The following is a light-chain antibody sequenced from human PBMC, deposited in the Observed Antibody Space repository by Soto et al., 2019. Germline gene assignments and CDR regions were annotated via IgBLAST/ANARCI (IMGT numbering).Light chain of an antibody. CDR3: QQYNNWPFS. J-gene: IGKJ5*01. V-gene: IGKV3-15*01. CDR1: QGVTTN. Sequence: EIVMTQSPATLSVSPGERATLSCRAAQGVTTNFAWYQQKSGQSPRLLIYDVSIRATGVPARFSGTGSETDFTLTISGLQSEDSAIYFCQQYNNWPFSFGQGTRLEI. CDR2: DVS.